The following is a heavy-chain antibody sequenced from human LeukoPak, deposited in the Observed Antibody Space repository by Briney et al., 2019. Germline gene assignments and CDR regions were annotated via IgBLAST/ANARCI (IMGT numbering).Heavy chain of an antibody. CDR2: IRSKAYGGTT. V-gene: IGHV3-49*04. CDR3: TRTYYDFWSGTEGAFDI. J-gene: IGHJ3*02. CDR1: GFTFDDYA. D-gene: IGHD3-3*01. Sequence: GGSLRLSCTASGFTFDDYAMSWVRQAPGKGLEWVGFIRSKAYGGTTEYAASVKGRFTISRDDSKSIAYLQMNSLKTEDTAVYYCTRTYYDFWSGTEGAFDIWGQGTMVTVSS.